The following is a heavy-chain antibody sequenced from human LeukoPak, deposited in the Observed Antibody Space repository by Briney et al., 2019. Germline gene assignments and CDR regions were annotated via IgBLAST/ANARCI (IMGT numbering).Heavy chain of an antibody. Sequence: PGGSLRLSCVASGFTFSSYSMNWVRQAPGKGLEWVSYISSSSSSIYYADSVKGRFTISRDNAKNSLYLQMDSLRDEDTAVYYCALSRTTWFDPRGQGTLVTVSS. CDR2: ISSSSSSI. D-gene: IGHD4-17*01. CDR1: GFTFSSYS. V-gene: IGHV3-48*02. CDR3: ALSRTTWFDP. J-gene: IGHJ5*02.